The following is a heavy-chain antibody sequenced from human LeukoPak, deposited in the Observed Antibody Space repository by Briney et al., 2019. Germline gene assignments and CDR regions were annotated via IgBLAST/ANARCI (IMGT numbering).Heavy chain of an antibody. V-gene: IGHV1-2*02. Sequence: GASVKVSCKASGYTFTDYYIHWVRQAPGQGLEWMGWINVNRGGTEYAPKIQGRVTITRETSINTAYMELSRLTSDDSAVYYCARGRLIGVPSGTQPPHDSWGQGSRVTVSS. CDR2: INVNRGGT. J-gene: IGHJ4*02. CDR1: GYTFTDYY. CDR3: ARGRLIGVPSGTQPPHDS. D-gene: IGHD2-2*01.